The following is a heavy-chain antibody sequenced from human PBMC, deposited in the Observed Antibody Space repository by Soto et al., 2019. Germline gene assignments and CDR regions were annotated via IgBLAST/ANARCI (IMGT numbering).Heavy chain of an antibody. CDR3: ASNIVVVPAAWYGMDV. CDR2: IIPIFGTA. V-gene: IGHV1-69*13. Sequence: GPPVKVSCKASGGTFSSYAISWVRQAPGQGLEWMGGIIPIFGTANYAQKFQGRVTITADESTSTAYMELSSLRSEDTAVYYCASNIVVVPAAWYGMDVWGQGTTVTVSS. D-gene: IGHD2-2*01. CDR1: GGTFSSYA. J-gene: IGHJ6*02.